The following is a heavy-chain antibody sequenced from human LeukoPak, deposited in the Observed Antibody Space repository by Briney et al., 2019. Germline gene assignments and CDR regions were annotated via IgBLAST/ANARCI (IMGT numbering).Heavy chain of an antibody. CDR1: GGSTTIGSYY. D-gene: IGHD2-15*01. V-gene: IGHV4-61*02. CDR2: IFTSGST. CDR3: ARDWADCSGGSCYHNWFDP. J-gene: IGHJ5*02. Sequence: SQTLSLTCTVSGGSTTIGSYYGGWIRHPAGKGLEGFGRIFTSGSTNYNPPLKSRVTISVDTSKNQFSLKLSSVTAADTAVYYCARDWADCSGGSCYHNWFDPWGQGTLVTVSS.